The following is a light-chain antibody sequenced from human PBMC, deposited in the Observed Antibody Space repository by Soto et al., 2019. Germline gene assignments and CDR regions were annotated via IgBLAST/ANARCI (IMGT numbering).Light chain of an antibody. V-gene: IGLV3-1*01. CDR3: QVWDSSTVV. Sequence: SYELTQPPSVSVSPGQTASITCSGDKLGDKYACWYQQKPGQSPVLVIYQYSKRPSGIPERFSGSNSGNTATLTISGTQAMDEADYYCQVWDSSTVVFGGGTKLNVL. CDR1: KLGDKY. J-gene: IGLJ2*01. CDR2: QYS.